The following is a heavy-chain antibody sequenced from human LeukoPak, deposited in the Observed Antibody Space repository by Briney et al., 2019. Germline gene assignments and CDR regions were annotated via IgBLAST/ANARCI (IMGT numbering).Heavy chain of an antibody. Sequence: PSETLSLTCTVSGVSISTSYWSWIRQPPGKGLEWIGYFYYSATTNYNPSLKSRVTISVDTSKNQFSLKLNSVTAADTAVYYCARSSGSGGFNYWGQGTLVTVSS. V-gene: IGHV4-59*13. CDR2: FYYSATT. CDR1: GVSISTSY. J-gene: IGHJ4*02. CDR3: ARSSGSGGFNY. D-gene: IGHD3-10*01.